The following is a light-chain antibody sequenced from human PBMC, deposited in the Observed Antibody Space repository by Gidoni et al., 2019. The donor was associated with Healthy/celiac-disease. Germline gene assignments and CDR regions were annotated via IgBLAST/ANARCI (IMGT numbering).Light chain of an antibody. CDR1: QSLLHSNGYNY. J-gene: IGKJ1*01. V-gene: IGKV2-28*01. CDR3: MQALQTWT. CDR2: LGS. Sequence: VMPQSPLSLPVTPGEPSPISCRSSQSLLHSNGYNYLDWYLQKPGQSTQLLIYLGSNRASGVPDRFSGSGSGTDFTLKISRVEAEDVGVYYCMQALQTWTFGQGTKVEIK.